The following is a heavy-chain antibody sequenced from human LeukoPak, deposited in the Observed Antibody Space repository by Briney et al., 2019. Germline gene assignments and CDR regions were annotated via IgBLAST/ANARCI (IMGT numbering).Heavy chain of an antibody. CDR2: IGLSGANS. CDR3: AKLQTAVVPAATLGFDS. D-gene: IGHD2-2*01. CDR1: GFTFSSYW. V-gene: IGHV3-23*01. Sequence: GGSLRLSCAASGFTFSSYWMSWVRQSPGKGLEWVSAIGLSGANSYYATSVKGRFSVSRDNTKNTFHLQMNSLRAEDTAIYYCAKLQTAVVPAATLGFDSWGQGTLVTVSS. J-gene: IGHJ4*02.